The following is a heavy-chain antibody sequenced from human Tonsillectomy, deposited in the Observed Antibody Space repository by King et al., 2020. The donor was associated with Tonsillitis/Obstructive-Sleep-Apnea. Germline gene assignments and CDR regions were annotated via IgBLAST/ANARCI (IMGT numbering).Heavy chain of an antibody. CDR2: IYYSGST. V-gene: IGHV4-31*01. CDR3: AIAPWSGSPTNPDYYMDV. CDR1: VGSISSGGYY. D-gene: IGHD3-3*01. J-gene: IGHJ6*03. Sequence: VQLQESGPGLVKPSQTLSLTCTVSVGSISSGGYYWSWIRQHPGKGLEWIGYIYYSGSTYYNPSLKSLVTISVDTSKNQFSLKLSSVTAADTAVYYCAIAPWSGSPTNPDYYMDVWGKGTTVTVSS.